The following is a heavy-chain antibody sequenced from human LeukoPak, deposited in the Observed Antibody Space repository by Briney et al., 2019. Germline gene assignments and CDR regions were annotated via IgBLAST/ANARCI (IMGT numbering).Heavy chain of an antibody. CDR2: IISGSSYI. J-gene: IGHJ6*02. CDR1: GFTFSSYS. V-gene: IGHV3-21*01. CDR3: ARDWGWNSNYYYYGMDV. Sequence: GGSLRLSCAASGFTFSSYSMNWVRQAPGKGLEWVSSIISGSSYIYYADSVKGRFTISRDNAKNSLYLQMNSLRAEDTAVYYCARDWGWNSNYYYYGMDVWGQGTTVTVSS. D-gene: IGHD1-7*01.